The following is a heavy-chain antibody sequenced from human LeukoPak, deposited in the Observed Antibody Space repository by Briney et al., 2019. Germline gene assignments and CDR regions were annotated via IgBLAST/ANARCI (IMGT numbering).Heavy chain of an antibody. Sequence: SETLSLTCTVSGGSISSYYWSWIRQPPGKGLEWIGYIYYSGSTNYNPSLKSRVTISVDTSKNQFSLKLSSVTAADTAVYYCARTKPPSHRPHRGYSNYEDYYYGMDVWGQGTTVTVSS. CDR1: GGSISSYY. V-gene: IGHV4-59*08. J-gene: IGHJ6*02. D-gene: IGHD4-11*01. CDR3: ARTKPPSHRPHRGYSNYEDYYYGMDV. CDR2: IYYSGST.